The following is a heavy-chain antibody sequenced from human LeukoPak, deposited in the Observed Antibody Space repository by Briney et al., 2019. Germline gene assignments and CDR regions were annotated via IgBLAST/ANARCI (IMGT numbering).Heavy chain of an antibody. D-gene: IGHD3-3*01. Sequence: GASVKVSCRASGYTFSDYDLNWLRPAAGQGLAWMGWMNPKNGNTGYAQKFQGRVTITRNTSISTAYMELSSLKSGDTAVYSCARGPSWSGYSQPYYFDYWGQGTLVTVSS. CDR1: GYTFSDYD. V-gene: IGHV1-8*03. CDR3: ARGPSWSGYSQPYYFDY. J-gene: IGHJ4*02. CDR2: MNPKNGNT.